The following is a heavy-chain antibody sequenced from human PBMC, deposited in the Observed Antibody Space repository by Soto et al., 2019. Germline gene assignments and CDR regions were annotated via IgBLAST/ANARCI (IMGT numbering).Heavy chain of an antibody. CDR2: IYYSGST. CDR1: GGSISSYY. V-gene: IGHV4-59*01. J-gene: IGHJ4*02. D-gene: IGHD6-13*01. Sequence: SETLSLTCTVSGGSISSYYWSWIRQPPGKGLEWIGYIYYSGSTNYNPSLKSRVTISVDTSKNQFSLKLSSVTAADTAVYYCARGLSSSWTYYFDYWGQGTLVTVSS. CDR3: ARGLSSSWTYYFDY.